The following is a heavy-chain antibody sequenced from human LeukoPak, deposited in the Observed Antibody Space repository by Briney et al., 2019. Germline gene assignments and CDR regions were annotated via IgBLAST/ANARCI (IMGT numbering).Heavy chain of an antibody. CDR2: ISGSGGST. V-gene: IGHV3-23*01. J-gene: IGHJ4*02. D-gene: IGHD5-18*01. CDR1: GFTFSSYA. CDR3: AKDARYSYAYEFQSIGVTFDY. Sequence: GGSLRLSCAASGFTFSSYAMSWVRQAPGKGLEWVSAISGSGGSTYYADSVKGRFTISRDNSKNTLYLQMNSLRAEDTAVYYCAKDARYSYAYEFQSIGVTFDYWGQGTLVTVSS.